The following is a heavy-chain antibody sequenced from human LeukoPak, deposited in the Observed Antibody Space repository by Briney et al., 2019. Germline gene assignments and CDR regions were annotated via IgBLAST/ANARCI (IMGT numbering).Heavy chain of an antibody. D-gene: IGHD3-3*01. CDR3: ARGRDHYDFWSGYPH. CDR1: GYTFTSHD. CDR2: MNPNSGNS. Sequence: ASVKVSCKASGYTFTSHDINWVRQAAGQGLEWMGWMNPNSGNSGYAQKFQGRVTITRNTSISTAYMELSSLRSEDTAVYYCARGRDHYDFWSGYPHWGQGTLVTVSS. V-gene: IGHV1-8*01. J-gene: IGHJ4*02.